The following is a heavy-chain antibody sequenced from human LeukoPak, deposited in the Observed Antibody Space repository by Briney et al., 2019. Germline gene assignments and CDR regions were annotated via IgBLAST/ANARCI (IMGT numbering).Heavy chain of an antibody. CDR1: GFTFSSYS. CDR3: AKATGYLL. Sequence: GGSLRLSCAASGFTFSSYSMNWVRQAPGKGLEWVSTISNSDYSTYYADSVKGRFTISRANSENTLYLQMNNLRAEDTAVYYCAKATGYLLWGQGTLVTVSS. D-gene: IGHD1-14*01. J-gene: IGHJ4*02. CDR2: ISNSDYST. V-gene: IGHV3-23*01.